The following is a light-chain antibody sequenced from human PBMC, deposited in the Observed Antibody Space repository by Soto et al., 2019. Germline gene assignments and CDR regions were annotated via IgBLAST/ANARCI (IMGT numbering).Light chain of an antibody. V-gene: IGKV3-11*01. Sequence: ESVVTQSRSSLSLSPGPRATLPCRASQSVDSYLVWYQQKPGQAPRLLIFGASNRATGIPARFSGSGSGTDFTLTINSLEPDDFAVYYCQQRDSWPITFGQGTRLEIK. CDR1: QSVDSY. CDR2: GAS. J-gene: IGKJ5*01. CDR3: QQRDSWPIT.